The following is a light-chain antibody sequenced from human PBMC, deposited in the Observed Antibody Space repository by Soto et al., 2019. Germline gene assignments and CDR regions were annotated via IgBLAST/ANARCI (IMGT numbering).Light chain of an antibody. J-gene: IGKJ4*01. V-gene: IGKV3-20*01. CDR3: HYYGGSPT. CDR2: DAS. Sequence: EFVLTQSPGTLSLSPGERATLSCRASQTVRNNYLAWYQQKPGQAPRLLIYDASNRATGIPDRFSGSGSGPDFTLTISRLEPEDFAVYYCHYYGGSPTFGGGTKVEV. CDR1: QTVRNNY.